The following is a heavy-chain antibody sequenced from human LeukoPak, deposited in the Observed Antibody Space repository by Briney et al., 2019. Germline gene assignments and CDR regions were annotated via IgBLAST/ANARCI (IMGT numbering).Heavy chain of an antibody. Sequence: GGSLRLSCAASGFTFSSYAMPWVRQAPGKGLEWVAIISYDGTNKYYADSVKGRFTISRDNSKNTVYLQMNSLTAEDTAVYCCARDESPVGGTDYWGQGTPVTVSS. CDR2: ISYDGTNK. CDR1: GFTFSSYA. J-gene: IGHJ4*02. V-gene: IGHV3-30-3*01. CDR3: ARDESPVGGTDY. D-gene: IGHD1-26*01.